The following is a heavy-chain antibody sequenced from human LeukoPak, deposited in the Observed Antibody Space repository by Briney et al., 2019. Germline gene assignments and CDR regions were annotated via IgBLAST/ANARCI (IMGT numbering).Heavy chain of an antibody. D-gene: IGHD6-13*01. CDR3: ARIPGIAAADPYYGMDV. V-gene: IGHV4-59*01. CDR2: IYYSGST. J-gene: IGHJ6*02. Sequence: PSETLSLTSTVSGGSNSSYYWSWIRQPPGKGLEWIGYIYYSGSTNYDPSLKSRVTISVDTSKNQFSLKLSSVTAADTAVYYCARIPGIAAADPYYGMDVWGQGTTVTVSS. CDR1: GGSNSSYY.